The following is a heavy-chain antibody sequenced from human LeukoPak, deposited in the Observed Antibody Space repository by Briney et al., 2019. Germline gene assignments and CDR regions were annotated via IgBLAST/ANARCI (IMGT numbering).Heavy chain of an antibody. Sequence: ASVKVSCKASGYTFTGYYMHWVRQAPGQGLEWMGWINPNNGGTNYAQKFQGRVTMTRDTSISTAYMELCRLRSDDTAVYYCARDREDILTGYDYWGQGTLVTVSS. CDR1: GYTFTGYY. CDR2: INPNNGGT. J-gene: IGHJ4*02. CDR3: ARDREDILTGYDY. V-gene: IGHV1-2*02. D-gene: IGHD3-9*01.